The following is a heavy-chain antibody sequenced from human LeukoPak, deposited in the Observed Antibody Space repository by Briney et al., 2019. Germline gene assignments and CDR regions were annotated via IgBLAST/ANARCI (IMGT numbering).Heavy chain of an antibody. D-gene: IGHD3-10*01. CDR3: ARVGAIRDAFDI. Sequence: SETLSLTCTVSGGSISSSSYYWGWIRQPPGKGLEWIGSIYYSGSTYYNPSLKSRVTISVDTSKNQFSLKLSSVTAADTAVYYCARVGAIRDAFDIWGQGTMVTVSS. CDR1: GGSISSSSYY. CDR2: IYYSGST. J-gene: IGHJ3*02. V-gene: IGHV4-39*01.